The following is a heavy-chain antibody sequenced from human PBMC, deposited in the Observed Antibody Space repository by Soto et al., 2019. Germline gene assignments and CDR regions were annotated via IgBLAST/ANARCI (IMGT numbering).Heavy chain of an antibody. CDR1: GGTFGNSA. V-gene: IGHV1-69*12. J-gene: IGHJ5*02. CDR3: ARDGDPQSAFWSGPLGGGRFDP. Sequence: QVQLVQSGAEVKKPGSSVNVSCKTSGGTFGNSAVTWVRQAPGQGLEWLGGIVPMFGTANYAKKFQGRVTITADELTITAYMELNSLKTDDTAVYYCARDGDPQSAFWSGPLGGGRFDPWGQGTLVTVSS. D-gene: IGHD3-3*01. CDR2: IVPMFGTA.